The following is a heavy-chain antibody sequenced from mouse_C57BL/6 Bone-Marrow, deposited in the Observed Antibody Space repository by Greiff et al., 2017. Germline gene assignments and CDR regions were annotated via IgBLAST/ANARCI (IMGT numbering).Heavy chain of an antibody. CDR3: ARWRVITTVVATRARDY. CDR2: IYPGSGST. Sequence: QVQLQQPGAELVKPGASVKMSCKASGYTFTSYWITWVTQRPGQGLEWIGDIYPGSGSTNYNEKLKSKATLTVDTSSSTAYMQLSSLTSEDSAVYYCARWRVITTVVATRARDYWGQGTSVTVSS. V-gene: IGHV1-55*01. J-gene: IGHJ4*01. D-gene: IGHD1-1*01. CDR1: GYTFTSYW.